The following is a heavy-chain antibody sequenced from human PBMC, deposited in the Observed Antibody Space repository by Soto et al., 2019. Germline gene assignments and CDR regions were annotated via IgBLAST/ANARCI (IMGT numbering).Heavy chain of an antibody. CDR3: AKDGQQLVPFNWFDP. CDR2: ISGSGGST. V-gene: IGHV3-23*01. J-gene: IGHJ5*02. CDR1: GFTFSSYA. D-gene: IGHD6-13*01. Sequence: PGGSLRLSCAASGFTFSSYAMSWVRQAPGKGLEWVSAISGSGGSTYYADSVKGRFTISRDNSKNTLYLQMNSLRAEDTAVYYCAKDGQQLVPFNWFDPWRQGTLVTVSS.